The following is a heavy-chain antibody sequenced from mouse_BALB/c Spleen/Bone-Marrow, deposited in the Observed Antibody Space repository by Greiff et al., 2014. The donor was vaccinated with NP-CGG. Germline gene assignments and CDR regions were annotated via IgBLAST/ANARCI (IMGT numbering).Heavy chain of an antibody. CDR3: ARMGDYSYYFDY. J-gene: IGHJ2*01. D-gene: IGHD1-1*01. CDR2: IYPGDGDT. CDR1: CYAFSSYW. Sequence: QVQLKQSWAELGRPGSSVKIFFKASCYAFSSYWVNWGEQRPGQGLGGIGQIYPGDGDTNYNGKFKGKATLTADKSSSTAYIQLSSLTSEDSAVYFCARMGDYSYYFDYWGQGTTLTVSS. V-gene: IGHV1-80*01.